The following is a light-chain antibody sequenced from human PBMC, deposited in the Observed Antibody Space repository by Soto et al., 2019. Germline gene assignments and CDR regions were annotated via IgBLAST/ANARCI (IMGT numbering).Light chain of an antibody. J-gene: IGLJ3*02. CDR3: AAWYDSLNGWV. CDR1: SSNLGNNA. CDR2: YDD. Sequence: QYVLTQPPSVSEAPRQRVTISCSGNSSNLGNNAVNWYQQLPGKAPKLLIYYDDLLPSGVSDRFSGSKSGTSASLAISGLQSEDEADYYCAAWYDSLNGWVFGGGTKLTVL. V-gene: IGLV1-36*01.